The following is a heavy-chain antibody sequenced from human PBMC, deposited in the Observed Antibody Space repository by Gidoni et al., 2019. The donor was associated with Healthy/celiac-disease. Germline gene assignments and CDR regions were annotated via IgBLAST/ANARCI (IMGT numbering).Heavy chain of an antibody. CDR3: AGRGITMIVVANAFDI. D-gene: IGHD3-22*01. V-gene: IGHV4-4*02. CDR1: GGSISSSNW. Sequence: QVQLQESGRGLVKPSGTLSLTCAVSGGSISSSNWWRWVRQPPGKGLEWIGEIYHSGSTNYNPSLKSRVTISVDKSKNQFSLKLSSVTAADTAVYYCAGRGITMIVVANAFDIWGQGTMVTVSS. J-gene: IGHJ3*02. CDR2: IYHSGST.